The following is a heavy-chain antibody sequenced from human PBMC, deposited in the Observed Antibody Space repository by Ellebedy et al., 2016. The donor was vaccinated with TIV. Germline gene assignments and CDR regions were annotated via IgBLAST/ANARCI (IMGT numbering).Heavy chain of an antibody. V-gene: IGHV3-74*01. J-gene: IGHJ4*02. CDR3: ARNTPLVIHDY. CDR1: GFTFSSDW. CDR2: INSDGSSA. D-gene: IGHD4-23*01. Sequence: GESLKISXAASGFTFSSDWMHWVRQAPGKGLVWVSRINSDGSSASYADSVKGRFTISRDNAKNTLYLQMTSLRAEDTAVYYCARNTPLVIHDYWGQGTLVTVSS.